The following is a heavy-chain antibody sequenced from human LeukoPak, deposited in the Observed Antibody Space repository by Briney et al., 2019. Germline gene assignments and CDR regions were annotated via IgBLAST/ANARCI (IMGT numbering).Heavy chain of an antibody. D-gene: IGHD4-17*01. CDR3: ARRVGLRKWFDP. CDR1: GGSISSHY. Sequence: TSETLSLTCTVSGGSISSHYWTWIRQSPVKGLEWIGDISNSGSTSYNPSLKSRVTISVDTSKDQFSLKLSSVTAADTAVYYCARRVGLRKWFDPWGQGTLVTVSS. CDR2: ISNSGST. V-gene: IGHV4-59*08. J-gene: IGHJ5*02.